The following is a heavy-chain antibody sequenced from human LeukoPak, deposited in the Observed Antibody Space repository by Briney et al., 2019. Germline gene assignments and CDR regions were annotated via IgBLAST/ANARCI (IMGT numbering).Heavy chain of an antibody. CDR3: AREGGEMATITEAAYYGMDV. CDR1: GGTFSSYA. Sequence: GASVKVSCKASGGTFSSYAISWVRQAPGQGLEWMGGIIPIFGTANYAQKFQGRVTITADESTSTAYMELSSLRSEDTAVYYCAREGGEMATITEAAYYGMDVWGQGTTVTVSS. D-gene: IGHD5-24*01. CDR2: IIPIFGTA. J-gene: IGHJ6*02. V-gene: IGHV1-69*13.